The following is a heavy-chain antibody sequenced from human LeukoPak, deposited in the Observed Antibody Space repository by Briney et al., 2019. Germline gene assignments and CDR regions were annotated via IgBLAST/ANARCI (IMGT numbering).Heavy chain of an antibody. D-gene: IGHD3-22*01. V-gene: IGHV1-18*01. CDR2: ISPYSGNT. CDR1: RYTFTSYG. CDR3: ARDGTWGRYYYDSTGYDYYFDY. Sequence: ASVKVSCTASRYTFTSYGISWVRQAPGQGLEGMGWISPYSGNTNYAQKLQGRVTMTTDTSTSTAYMELRSLRSDDTAVYYCARDGTWGRYYYDSTGYDYYFDYWGQGTLVTVSS. J-gene: IGHJ4*02.